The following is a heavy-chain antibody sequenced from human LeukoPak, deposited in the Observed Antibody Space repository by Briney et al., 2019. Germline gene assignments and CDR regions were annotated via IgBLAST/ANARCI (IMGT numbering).Heavy chain of an antibody. CDR1: GYTFTNYD. D-gene: IGHD3-10*02. CDR2: MNPNTGNT. J-gene: IGHJ5*02. V-gene: IGHV1-8*01. Sequence: ASVNVSCKASGYTFTNYDINWVRQAPGQGLEWMGWMNPNTGNTGYAQRFQGRITMTRDTSTSTAYMELSSLRSDDTAVYFCARMTYVGSGPNPNWFDPWGQGTLVTVSS. CDR3: ARMTYVGSGPNPNWFDP.